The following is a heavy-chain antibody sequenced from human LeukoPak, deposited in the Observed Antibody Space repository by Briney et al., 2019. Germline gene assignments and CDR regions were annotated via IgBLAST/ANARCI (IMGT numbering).Heavy chain of an antibody. Sequence: GGSLRLSCAASGFTFSSYAMSWVRQAPGKGLEWVSAISGSGGSTYYADSVKGRFTISRDNSKNTLYLEMNSLRAEDTALYYCAKSYGDYVSGAMDVWGQGTTVTVSS. J-gene: IGHJ6*02. D-gene: IGHD4-17*01. V-gene: IGHV3-23*01. CDR1: GFTFSSYA. CDR3: AKSYGDYVSGAMDV. CDR2: ISGSGGST.